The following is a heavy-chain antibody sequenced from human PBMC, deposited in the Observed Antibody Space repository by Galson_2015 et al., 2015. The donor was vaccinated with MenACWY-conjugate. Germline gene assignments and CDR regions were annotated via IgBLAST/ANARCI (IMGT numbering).Heavy chain of an antibody. V-gene: IGHV5-51*01. J-gene: IGHJ4*02. CDR1: GYTFPHYW. D-gene: IGHD5-12*01. CDR2: IPPGDSET. Sequence: QSGAEVKQPGESLSISCRTSGYTFPHYWVGWARQMPGKGLEWMGIIPPGDSETKYSPAFEGPITISAEKSITTAYLQWTSLKASDTAIYYCSTIAGFSNRLNFDYWGQGTLVTVSS. CDR3: STIAGFSNRLNFDY.